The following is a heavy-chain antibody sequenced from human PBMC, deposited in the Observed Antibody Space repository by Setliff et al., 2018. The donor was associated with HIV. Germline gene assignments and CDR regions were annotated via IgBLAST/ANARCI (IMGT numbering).Heavy chain of an antibody. V-gene: IGHV4-38-2*01. CDR2: IYHSGTT. CDR3: ARSQETSVAATEI. CDR1: GYSISSGHY. D-gene: IGHD2-15*01. J-gene: IGHJ3*02. Sequence: PSETLSLTCAVSGYSISSGHYWGWIRQPPGKGLEWIGSIYHSGTTYDNPSLKSRVTISVDTSKNQFSLKLSSVTAADTAVYFCARSQETSVAATEIWGQGTMVTVSS.